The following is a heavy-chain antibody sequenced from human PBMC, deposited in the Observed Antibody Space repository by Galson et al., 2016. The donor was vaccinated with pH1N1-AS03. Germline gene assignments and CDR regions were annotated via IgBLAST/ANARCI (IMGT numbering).Heavy chain of an antibody. J-gene: IGHJ4*02. Sequence: SLRLSCATSGFTFSSYGMTWVRQAPGKGQEWVSSISVTGGSTYYADSVKGRFTISRDHSKNTLYLQMSSLRAEDTAVYYCAKDRSSWPPGWGSVDSWGQGTLVTVSS. V-gene: IGHV3-23*01. CDR2: ISVTGGST. D-gene: IGHD6-13*01. CDR3: AKDRSSWPPGWGSVDS. CDR1: GFTFSSYG.